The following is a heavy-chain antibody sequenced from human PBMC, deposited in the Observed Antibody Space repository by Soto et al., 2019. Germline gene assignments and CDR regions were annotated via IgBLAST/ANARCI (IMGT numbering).Heavy chain of an antibody. CDR1: GFTVSSNY. J-gene: IGHJ4*02. D-gene: IGHD6-6*01. CDR3: ARDGLEYSSSSRGPN. Sequence: GGSLRLSCAASGFTVSSNYMSWVRQAPGKGLEWVSVIYSGGSTYYADSVKGRFTISRDNSKNTLYLQMNSLRAEDTAVYYCARDGLEYSSSSRGPNWGQGTLVTVSS. V-gene: IGHV3-66*01. CDR2: IYSGGST.